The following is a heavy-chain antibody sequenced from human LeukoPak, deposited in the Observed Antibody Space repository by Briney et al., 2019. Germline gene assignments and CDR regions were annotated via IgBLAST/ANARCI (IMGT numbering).Heavy chain of an antibody. D-gene: IGHD3-3*01. CDR2: INPNSGGT. V-gene: IGHV1-2*02. CDR3: AREAGITIFGVVIGIIEGQRYGMDV. CDR1: GYTFTGHY. J-gene: IGHJ6*02. Sequence: ASVKVSCKASGYTFTGHYMHWVRQAPGQGLEWMGWINPNSGGTNYAQKFQGRVTMTRDTSISTAYMELSRLRSDDTAVYYCAREAGITIFGVVIGIIEGQRYGMDVWGQGTTVTVSS.